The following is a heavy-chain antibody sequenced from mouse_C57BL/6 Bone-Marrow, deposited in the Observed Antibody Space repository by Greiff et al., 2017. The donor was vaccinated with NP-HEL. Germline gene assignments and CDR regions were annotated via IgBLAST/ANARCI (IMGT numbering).Heavy chain of an antibody. CDR1: GFTFSSYG. CDR2: ISSGGSYT. CDR3: ARRWLLPHVDY. D-gene: IGHD2-3*01. V-gene: IGHV5-6*02. Sequence: EVMLVESGGDLVKPGGSLKLSCAASGFTFSSYGMSWVRQTPDKRLEWVATISSGGSYTYYPDSVKGRFTMSRDNAKNTLYLQMSSLKSEDTAMYYCARRWLLPHVDYWGQGASVTVSS. J-gene: IGHJ4*01.